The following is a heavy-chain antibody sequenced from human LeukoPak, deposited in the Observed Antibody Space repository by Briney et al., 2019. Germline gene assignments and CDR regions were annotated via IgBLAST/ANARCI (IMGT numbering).Heavy chain of an antibody. CDR2: INHSGST. CDR1: GGSFSGYY. CDR3: ARLFPSAKSHYYYYYGMDV. V-gene: IGHV4-34*01. D-gene: IGHD3-10*01. J-gene: IGHJ6*02. Sequence: SETLSLTCAVYGGSFSGYYWSWIRQPPGKGLEWIGEINHSGSTNYNPSLKSRVTISVDTSKNQFSLKLSSVSAADTAVYYCARLFPSAKSHYYYYYGMDVWGQGTRSPSP.